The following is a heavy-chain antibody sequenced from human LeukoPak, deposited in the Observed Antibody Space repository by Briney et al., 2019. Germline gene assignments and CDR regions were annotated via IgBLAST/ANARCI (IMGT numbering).Heavy chain of an antibody. CDR2: ISSSGTYI. V-gene: IGHV3-21*04. Sequence: PGGSLRLSCAASAFTFSSYSMNWVRQAPGKGLEWVSSISSSGTYIYYADSVKGRFTISRDNSKNTLYLQMNSLRAEDTAVYYCAKGTVDTAMVYYYYYMDVWGKGTTVTVSS. J-gene: IGHJ6*03. D-gene: IGHD5-18*01. CDR1: AFTFSSYS. CDR3: AKGTVDTAMVYYYYYMDV.